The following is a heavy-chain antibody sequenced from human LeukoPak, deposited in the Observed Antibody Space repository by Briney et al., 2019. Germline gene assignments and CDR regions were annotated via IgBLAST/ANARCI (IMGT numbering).Heavy chain of an antibody. D-gene: IGHD2-21*02. CDR2: IYYSGST. J-gene: IGHJ5*02. CDR1: GGSISSYY. V-gene: IGHV4-59*01. Sequence: SETLSLTCTVSGGSISSYYWSWIRQPPGKGLEWIGYIYYSGSTNYNPSLKSRVTISVDTSKNQFSLKLSSVTAADTAVYYCARDPSRIGVVTAWFDPWGQGTLVTVSS. CDR3: ARDPSRIGVVTAWFDP.